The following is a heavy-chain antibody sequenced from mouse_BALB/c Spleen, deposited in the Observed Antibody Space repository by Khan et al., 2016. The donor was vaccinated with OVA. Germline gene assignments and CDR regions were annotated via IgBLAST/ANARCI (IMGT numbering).Heavy chain of an antibody. D-gene: IGHD2-14*01. CDR2: IFPGSGTP. J-gene: IGHJ3*01. Sequence: QVQLQQSGPKLVKPGASLKVSCKAAGYTFTDYIIGWVKQSTRQGLEWIGDIFPGSGTPYYNEKFKDKATLTADKSSNPAYMQLSSLTSEDSAVXCCARGGYSVFAYGGQGTLVTVSA. CDR1: GYTFTDYI. CDR3: ARGGYSVFAY. V-gene: IGHV1-77*01.